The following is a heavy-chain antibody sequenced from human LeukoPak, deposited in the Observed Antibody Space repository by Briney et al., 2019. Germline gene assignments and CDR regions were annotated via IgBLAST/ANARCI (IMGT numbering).Heavy chain of an antibody. V-gene: IGHV1-2*02. CDR2: VNPNSGGT. CDR1: GYTFTGYY. J-gene: IGHJ5*02. Sequence: ASVNVSCKASGYTFTGYYMHWVRQAPGQGLEWMGWVNPNSGGTHYAQKFQDRVTMTRDTSISTAYMELNSLRYDDTAVYYCAREGAAAEDVNWFDPWGQGTLVTVSS. CDR3: AREGAAAEDVNWFDP. D-gene: IGHD6-25*01.